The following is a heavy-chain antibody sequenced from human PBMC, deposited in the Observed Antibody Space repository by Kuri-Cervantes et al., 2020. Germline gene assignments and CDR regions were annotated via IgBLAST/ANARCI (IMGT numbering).Heavy chain of an antibody. V-gene: IGHV3-7*01. CDR2: IKQDGSEK. J-gene: IGHJ4*02. Sequence: GGSLRLSCVGSGFTVSSYWMSWVRQAPGKGLEWVANIKQDGSEKYYVDSVKGRFTISRDNAKNSLYLQMNSLRAEDTAVYYCARRQGAVRITMVRGVTRQYYFDYWGQGTLVTVSS. D-gene: IGHD3-10*01. CDR1: GFTVSSYW. CDR3: ARRQGAVRITMVRGVTRQYYFDY.